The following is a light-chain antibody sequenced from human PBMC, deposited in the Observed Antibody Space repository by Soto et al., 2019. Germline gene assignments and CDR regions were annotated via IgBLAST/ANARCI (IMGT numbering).Light chain of an antibody. Sequence: EIVLTQSPGTLCLSPGERATLSCRASQTISSSYLAWYQQKPGQAPRLLIYDASSRATGIPDRFSGSGSGTDFTLTISILEPEDFAFYHCQQYGSSPLTFGGGTKVEIK. V-gene: IGKV3-20*01. CDR3: QQYGSSPLT. CDR1: QTISSSY. CDR2: DAS. J-gene: IGKJ4*01.